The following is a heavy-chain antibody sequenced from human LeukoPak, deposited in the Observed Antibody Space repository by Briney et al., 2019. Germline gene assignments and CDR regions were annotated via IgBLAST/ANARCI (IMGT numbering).Heavy chain of an antibody. J-gene: IGHJ5*02. V-gene: IGHV5-51*01. CDR2: IYPGDSET. CDR3: ARSGSVVVVAGGNWFDP. Sequence: GESLKISCKGSGYSFSSYWIGWVRQMPGKGLEWMAIIYPGDSETTYSPSFHGQVTISADNSISTAYLQWNSLKASDTAMYYCARSGSVVVVAGGNWFDPWGQGTLVTVSS. CDR1: GYSFSSYW. D-gene: IGHD2-15*01.